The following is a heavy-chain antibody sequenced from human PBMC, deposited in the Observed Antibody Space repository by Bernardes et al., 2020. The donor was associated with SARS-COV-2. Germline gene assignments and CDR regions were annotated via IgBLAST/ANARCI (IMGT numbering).Heavy chain of an antibody. V-gene: IGHV3-23*01. D-gene: IGHD3-22*01. CDR3: AKDLPPTTYYYDSSGRVDAFDI. CDR1: GFTFSSYA. Sequence: GRSLRLSCAASGFTFSSYAMSWVRQAPGKGLEWVSAISGSGGSTYYADSVKGRFTISRDNSKNTLYLQMNSLRAEDTAVYYCAKDLPPTTYYYDSSGRVDAFDIWGQGTMVTVSS. J-gene: IGHJ3*02. CDR2: ISGSGGST.